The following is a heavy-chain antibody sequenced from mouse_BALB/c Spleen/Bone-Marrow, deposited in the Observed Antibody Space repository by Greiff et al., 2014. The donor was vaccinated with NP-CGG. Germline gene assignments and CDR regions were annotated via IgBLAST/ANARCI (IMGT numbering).Heavy chain of an antibody. CDR3: ARHYGSNYYAMDY. CDR1: GSSLTGYG. Sequence: QVQLQQSGPGLVAPSQSLSITCTVSGSSLTGYGVNWVRQPPGKGLEWLGMIWGDGRTDYNSALKSRLSISKDNSKSQVFLKMNSLQTDDTARYYCARHYGSNYYAMDYWGQGTSVTVSS. V-gene: IGHV2-6-7*01. CDR2: IWGDGRT. D-gene: IGHD1-1*01. J-gene: IGHJ4*01.